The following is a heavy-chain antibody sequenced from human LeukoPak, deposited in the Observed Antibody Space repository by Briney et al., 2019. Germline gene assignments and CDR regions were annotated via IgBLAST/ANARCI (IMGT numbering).Heavy chain of an antibody. V-gene: IGHV3-49*04. D-gene: IGHD3-10*01. CDR1: GFTFGDYA. J-gene: IGHJ4*02. CDR3: TRGDGSGSF. CDR2: IRSKAYGGTT. Sequence: GGSLRLSCTASGFTFGDYAMSWVRQAPGKGVEWVGFIRSKAYGGTTEYAASVKGRFTISRDDSKSIAYLQIHSLKTEDTAVYYCTRGDGSGSFWGQGTLVTVSS.